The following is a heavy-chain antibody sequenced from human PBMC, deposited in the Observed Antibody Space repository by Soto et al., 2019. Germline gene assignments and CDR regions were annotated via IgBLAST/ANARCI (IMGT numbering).Heavy chain of an antibody. D-gene: IGHD2-15*01. J-gene: IGHJ6*02. CDR1: VFTFSNAW. V-gene: IGHV3-15*07. CDR3: TTGEHIVVVVAATPDYYGMDV. Sequence: PGGSLRLSCAASVFTFSNAWMNWVRQAPGKGLEWVGRIKSKTDGGTTDYAAPVKGRFTISRDDSKNTLYLQMNSLKTEDTAVYYCTTGEHIVVVVAATPDYYGMDVWGQGTTVTVSS. CDR2: IKSKTDGGTT.